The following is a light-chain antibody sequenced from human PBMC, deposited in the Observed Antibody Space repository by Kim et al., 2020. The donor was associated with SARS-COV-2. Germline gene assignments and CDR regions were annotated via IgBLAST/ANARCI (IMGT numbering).Light chain of an antibody. J-gene: IGKJ5*01. Sequence: ASVGDRGTITCRASQDIGNDLGWYQQKPGRAPKRLIYGASNLQSGVPSGFSGSESETEFTLAINSLQPEDFATYFCLQHRTYPITFGRGTRLEI. V-gene: IGKV1-17*01. CDR1: QDIGND. CDR2: GAS. CDR3: LQHRTYPIT.